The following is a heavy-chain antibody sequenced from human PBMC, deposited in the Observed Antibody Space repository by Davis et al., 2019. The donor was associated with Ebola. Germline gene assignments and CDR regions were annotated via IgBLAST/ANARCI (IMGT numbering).Heavy chain of an antibody. V-gene: IGHV3-23*01. CDR1: GFTFSSYA. CDR3: AKRPVDTVPFHSIYYFDY. CDR2: ISGSGGST. Sequence: PGGSLRLSCAASGFTFSSYAMSWVRQAPGKGLEWVSAISGSGGSTYYADSVKGRFTISRDNSKNTLYLQMNSLRAEDTAVYYCAKRPVDTVPFHSIYYFDYWGQGTLVTVSS. D-gene: IGHD5-18*01. J-gene: IGHJ4*02.